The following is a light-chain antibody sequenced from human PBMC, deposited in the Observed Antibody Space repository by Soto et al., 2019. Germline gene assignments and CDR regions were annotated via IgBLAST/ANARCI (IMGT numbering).Light chain of an antibody. CDR3: QQYNNWPQK. CDR2: GAS. CDR1: QSVSSN. V-gene: IGKV3-15*01. J-gene: IGKJ1*01. Sequence: IVMKQSPATLSVAPDERGTLSWRASQSVSSNLAWYQQKPGQAPRLLIYGASTRATGIPARFSGSGPGTEFTLTISSLQSEDFAGYYCQQYNNWPQKFGQGTKVDIK.